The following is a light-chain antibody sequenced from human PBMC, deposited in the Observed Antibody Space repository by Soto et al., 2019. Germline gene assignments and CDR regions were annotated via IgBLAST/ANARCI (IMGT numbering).Light chain of an antibody. J-gene: IGKJ4*01. CDR1: QDISNY. Sequence: DIQMTQSPSSLSASVGDRVTITCQASQDISNYLNWYQQKPGKAPNLLIYDAFNLETGVPLRFSGGRSGTDFTFTISSLQPEDIATYYCLQYRNFPLTFGGGTKVEIK. CDR2: DAF. V-gene: IGKV1-33*01. CDR3: LQYRNFPLT.